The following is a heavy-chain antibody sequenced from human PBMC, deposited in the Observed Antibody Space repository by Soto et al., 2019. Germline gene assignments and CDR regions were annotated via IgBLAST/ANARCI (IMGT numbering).Heavy chain of an antibody. CDR1: GFSLSTSGEG. J-gene: IGHJ5*02. CDR3: AHHHLVDTADNWFDP. CDR2: IYWDDDK. D-gene: IGHD5-18*01. Sequence: QITLKESGPTLVKPTQTLTLTCTFSGFSLSTSGEGVGWIRQPPGKAMEWLALIYWDDDKRYSPSLKSRLTITKDTSKSQVVLTMTNMDPVDTATYYCAHHHLVDTADNWFDPWGQGTLVTVAS. V-gene: IGHV2-5*02.